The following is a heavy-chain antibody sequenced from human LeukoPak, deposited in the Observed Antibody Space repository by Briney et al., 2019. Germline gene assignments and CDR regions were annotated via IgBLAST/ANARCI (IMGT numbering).Heavy chain of an antibody. Sequence: ASVKVSCKASGYTFTGYYMHLVRQAPGQGLEWMGGTNPNSGGTNHAQKFQGRVTMTRDTSISTAYMELSRLRSDDTVVYYCARDVAVYYDILTGPGLWGQGTLVTVSS. CDR2: TNPNSGGT. J-gene: IGHJ4*02. CDR1: GYTFTGYY. CDR3: ARDVAVYYDILTGPGL. V-gene: IGHV1-2*05. D-gene: IGHD3-9*01.